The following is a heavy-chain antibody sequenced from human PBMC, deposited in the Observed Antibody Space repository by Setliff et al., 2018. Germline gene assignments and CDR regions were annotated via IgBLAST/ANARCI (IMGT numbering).Heavy chain of an antibody. J-gene: IGHJ5*02. CDR1: GGSMSSSGYY. Sequence: LSLTCTVFGGSMSSSGYYWAWIRQSPGKGLEWIGSIYYSGSTYYNPSLKGRATISLDTSKNQFSLKLNSVTAADTAVYYCARDPVKQLVNWFDPWGQGTLVTVSS. CDR2: IYYSGST. CDR3: ARDPVKQLVNWFDP. D-gene: IGHD3-10*01. V-gene: IGHV4-39*07.